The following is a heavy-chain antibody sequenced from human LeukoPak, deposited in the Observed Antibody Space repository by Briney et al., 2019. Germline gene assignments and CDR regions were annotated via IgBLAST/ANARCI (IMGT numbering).Heavy chain of an antibody. D-gene: IGHD1-26*01. J-gene: IGHJ4*02. CDR3: AKVRQEPGY. CDR2: ISSRSGST. Sequence: PGGSLRLSCAASGFTFSSYAMSWVRQAPGKGLEWVSTISSRSGSTSYGESVKGRFSISRDNSKNTLYLQMNSLRAEDTAVYYCAKVRQEPGYWGQGTLVTVSS. CDR1: GFTFSSYA. V-gene: IGHV3-23*01.